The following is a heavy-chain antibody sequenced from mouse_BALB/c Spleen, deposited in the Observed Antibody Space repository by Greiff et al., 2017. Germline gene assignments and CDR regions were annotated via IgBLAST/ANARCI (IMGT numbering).Heavy chain of an antibody. CDR3: ARYGNYGFAY. D-gene: IGHD2-1*01. V-gene: IGHV1-80*01. Sequence: LQESGAELVRPGSSVKISCKASGYAFSSYWMNWVKQRPGQGLEWIGQIYPGDGDTNYNGKFKGKATLTADKSSSTAYMQLSSLTSEDSAVYFCARYGNYGFAYWGQGTLVTVSA. CDR2: IYPGDGDT. CDR1: GYAFSSYW. J-gene: IGHJ3*01.